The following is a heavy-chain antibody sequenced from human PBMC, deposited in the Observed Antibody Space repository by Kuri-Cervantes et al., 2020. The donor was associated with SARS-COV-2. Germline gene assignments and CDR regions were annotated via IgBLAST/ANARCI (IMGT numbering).Heavy chain of an antibody. Sequence: GSLRLSCTVSGGSISSYYWSWIRQPAGKGLEWIGRIYTSGSTNYNPPLKSRVTMSVGTSKNQFSLKLSSVTAADTAVYYCARVVPAADEGLYYYYMDVWGKGTTVTVSS. D-gene: IGHD2-2*01. CDR1: GGSISSYY. J-gene: IGHJ6*03. V-gene: IGHV4-4*07. CDR3: ARVVPAADEGLYYYYMDV. CDR2: IYTSGST.